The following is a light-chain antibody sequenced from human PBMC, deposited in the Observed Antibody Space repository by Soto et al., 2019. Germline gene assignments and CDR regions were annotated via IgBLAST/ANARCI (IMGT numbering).Light chain of an antibody. CDR2: EVC. CDR1: NNDVGGYNY. V-gene: IGLV2-14*01. J-gene: IGLJ1*01. CDR3: SSYTSDTFFV. Sequence: QSALTQPASVSGSPGQSITISCTGTNNDVGGYNYVSWFQHDPGKVPKLIIYEVCSRPSGVSNRFSGSKSGNTASLTISGLQAEDEADYYCSSYTSDTFFVFGTGTKLTVL.